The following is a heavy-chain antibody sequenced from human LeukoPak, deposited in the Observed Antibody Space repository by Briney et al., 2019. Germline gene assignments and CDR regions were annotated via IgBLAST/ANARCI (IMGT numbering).Heavy chain of an antibody. CDR2: IYHSGST. CDR3: ARDPLRVVGADAFDI. V-gene: IGHV4-30-2*01. CDR1: GGSISSGGYY. Sequence: PSETLSLTCTVSGGSISSGGYYWSWIRQPPGKGLEWIGNIYHSGSTYYNPSLKSRVTISVDRSKNQFSLKLSSVTAADTAVYYCARDPLRVVGADAFDIWGQGTMVTVSS. J-gene: IGHJ3*02. D-gene: IGHD1-26*01.